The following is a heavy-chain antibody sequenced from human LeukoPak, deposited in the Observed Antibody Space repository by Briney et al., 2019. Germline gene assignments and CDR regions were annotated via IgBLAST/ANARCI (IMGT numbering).Heavy chain of an antibody. D-gene: IGHD2-15*01. CDR3: ARDIRYCRGGSCYSSDLDY. CDR1: GGSISSSNW. J-gene: IGHJ4*02. CDR2: IYHSGST. V-gene: IGHV4-4*02. Sequence: SETLSLTCAVSGGSISSSNWWSWVRQPPGKGLEWIGEIYHSGSTNYNPSLKSRVTISVDKSKNQFSLRLSSVTAADTAVYYCARDIRYCRGGSCYSSDLDYWGQGTLVTVSS.